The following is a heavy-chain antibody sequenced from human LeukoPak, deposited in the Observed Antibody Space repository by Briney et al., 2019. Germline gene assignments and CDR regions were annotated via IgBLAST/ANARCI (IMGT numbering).Heavy chain of an antibody. CDR1: GFTFSDYY. J-gene: IGHJ4*02. Sequence: GGSLRLSCAASGFTFSDYYMSWIRQAPGKGLEWVSYISSSGSYTNYADSVKGRFTISRDNAKNSLYLQMNSLRAEDTAVYYCAIYRSYGDRDYWGQGTLVTVSS. V-gene: IGHV3-11*06. CDR3: AIYRSYGDRDY. CDR2: ISSSGSYT. D-gene: IGHD4-17*01.